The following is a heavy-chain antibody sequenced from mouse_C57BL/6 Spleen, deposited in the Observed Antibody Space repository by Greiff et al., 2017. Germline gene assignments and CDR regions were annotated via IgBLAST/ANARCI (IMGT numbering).Heavy chain of an antibody. CDR2: IYPGDGDT. CDR3: ARGEILAWFAY. J-gene: IGHJ3*01. CDR1: GYAFSSSW. V-gene: IGHV1-82*01. Sequence: QVQLKESGPELVKPGASVKISCKASGYAFSSSWMNWVKQRPGKGLEWIGRIYPGDGDTNYNGKFKGKATLTADKSSSTAYMQLSSLTSEDSAVYFCARGEILAWFAYWGQGTLVTVSA.